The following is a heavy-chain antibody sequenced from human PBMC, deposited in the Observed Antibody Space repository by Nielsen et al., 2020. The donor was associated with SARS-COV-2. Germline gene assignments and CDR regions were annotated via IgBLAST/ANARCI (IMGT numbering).Heavy chain of an antibody. J-gene: IGHJ3*02. CDR3: AKQSRRSDYGDAFDI. V-gene: IGHV3-9*01. CDR2: ISWNSGSI. Sequence: SLKISCAASGFTFDDYAMHWVRQAPGKGLEWVSGISWNSGSIGYADSVKGRFTISRDNSKNTLYLQMNSLRAEDTAVYYCAKQSRRSDYGDAFDIWGQGTMVTVSS. D-gene: IGHD4-17*01. CDR1: GFTFDDYA.